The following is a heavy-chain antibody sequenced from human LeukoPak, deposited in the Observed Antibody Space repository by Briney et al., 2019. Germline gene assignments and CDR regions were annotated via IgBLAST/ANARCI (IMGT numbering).Heavy chain of an antibody. CDR1: GGSISSGSYY. Sequence: SETLPLTXTVSGGSISSGSYYWSWIRQPPGKGLEWIGYIYSSGSTSYNPSLKSRTTISLDTSKNQFFLKLSSVTAADTAVYYCARDHGLLGIDYWGQGTLVTVSS. D-gene: IGHD2-15*01. CDR3: ARDHGLLGIDY. J-gene: IGHJ4*02. V-gene: IGHV4-30-4*08. CDR2: IYSSGST.